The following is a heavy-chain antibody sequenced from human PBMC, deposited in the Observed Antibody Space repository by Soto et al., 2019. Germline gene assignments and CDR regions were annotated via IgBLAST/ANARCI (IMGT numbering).Heavy chain of an antibody. CDR1: GYTFTSYG. D-gene: IGHD5-18*01. J-gene: IGHJ6*02. Sequence: ASVKVSCKASGYTFTSYGISWVRQAPGQGLEWMGWISAYNGNTNYAQKLQGRVTMTTDTSTSTAYMELRSLRSDDTAVYYCACIFSGGYSYGFYYYGMDVWGPGTTVTVSS. V-gene: IGHV1-18*01. CDR3: ACIFSGGYSYGFYYYGMDV. CDR2: ISAYNGNT.